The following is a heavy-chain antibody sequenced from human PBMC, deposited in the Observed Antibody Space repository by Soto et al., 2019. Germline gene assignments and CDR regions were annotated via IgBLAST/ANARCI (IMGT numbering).Heavy chain of an antibody. CDR3: ASRRNYVDYYGMDV. Sequence: GASVKVSCKASGYTFTSYGISWVRQAPGQGLEWMGWISAYNGNTNYAQKFQGRVTITADKSTSTAYMELSSLRSEDTAVYYCASRRNYVDYYGMDVWGQGTTVTVSS. V-gene: IGHV1-18*01. D-gene: IGHD4-4*01. CDR2: ISAYNGNT. CDR1: GYTFTSYG. J-gene: IGHJ6*02.